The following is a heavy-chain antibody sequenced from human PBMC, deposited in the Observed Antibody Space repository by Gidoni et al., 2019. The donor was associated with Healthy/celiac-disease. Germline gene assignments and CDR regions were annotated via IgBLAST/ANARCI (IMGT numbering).Heavy chain of an antibody. CDR2: ISSSSSYI. Sequence: EVQLVESGGGLVKPGGSLRLSCAASGFTFSSYSMNWVRQAPGKGLEWVSSISSSSSYIYYADSVKGRFTISRDNAKNSLYLQMNSLRAEDTAVYYCARAPLITIFGVVMIDAFDIWGQGTMVTVSS. J-gene: IGHJ3*02. CDR3: ARAPLITIFGVVMIDAFDI. D-gene: IGHD3-3*01. CDR1: GFTFSSYS. V-gene: IGHV3-21*01.